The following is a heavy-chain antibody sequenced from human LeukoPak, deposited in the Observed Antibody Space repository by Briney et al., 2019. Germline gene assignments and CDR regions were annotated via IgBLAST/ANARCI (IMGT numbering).Heavy chain of an antibody. Sequence: PSETLPLTWAVYGGSFSGYYWSWIRRPPGKGLEWIGETNHSGSTNYNPSLKSRVTISVDTSKNQFSLKLSSVAGSDTGVYYCARGHLQRRRGSLDYWGQGTLVTVSS. V-gene: IGHV4-34*01. D-gene: IGHD3-10*01. CDR2: TNHSGST. J-gene: IGHJ4*02. CDR3: ARGHLQRRRGSLDY. CDR1: GGSFSGYY.